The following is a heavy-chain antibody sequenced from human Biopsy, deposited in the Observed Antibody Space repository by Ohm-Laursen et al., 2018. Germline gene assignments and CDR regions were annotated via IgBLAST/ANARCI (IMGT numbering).Heavy chain of an antibody. CDR1: GVTFDTYA. Sequence: GSSVKVPCKASGVTFDTYAFGWVRQAPGQGLEWMGGRIPYFNTIWYAQNFQDRVVITAERSARTTDMQLSGLRPDDTAVYYCVGGQRGPPVGVTVPGDAFDLWGPGTMVTVSP. D-gene: IGHD2-2*01. J-gene: IGHJ3*01. V-gene: IGHV1-69*01. CDR3: VGGQRGPPVGVTVPGDAFDL. CDR2: RIPYFNTI.